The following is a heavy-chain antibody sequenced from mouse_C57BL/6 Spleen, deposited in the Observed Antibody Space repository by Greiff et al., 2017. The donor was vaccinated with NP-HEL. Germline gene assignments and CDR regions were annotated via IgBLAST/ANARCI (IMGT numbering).Heavy chain of an antibody. CDR1: GYTFTGYW. CDR3: ARAIYYYGSSHYFDY. CDR2: ILPGSGST. Sequence: QVQLQQSGAELMKPGASVKLSCKATGYTFTGYWIEWVKQRPGHGLEWIGEILPGSGSTNYNEKFKGKATFTADTTSNTAYMQLSSLTTEDSAIYYCARAIYYYGSSHYFDYWGQGTTLTVSS. D-gene: IGHD1-1*01. V-gene: IGHV1-9*01. J-gene: IGHJ2*01.